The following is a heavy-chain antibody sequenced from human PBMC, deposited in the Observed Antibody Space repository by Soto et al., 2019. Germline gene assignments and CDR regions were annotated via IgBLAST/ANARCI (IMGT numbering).Heavy chain of an antibody. D-gene: IGHD1-26*01. CDR2: IYYSGST. CDR3: ASDIVVKGDYYMDV. Sequence: PSETLSLTCTVSGGSISSSSYYWGWIRQPPGKGLEWIGSIYYSGSTYYNPSLKSRVTISVDTSKNQFSLKLSSVTAADTAVYYCASDIVVKGDYYMDVWGKGTTVTVSS. J-gene: IGHJ6*03. CDR1: GGSISSSSYY. V-gene: IGHV4-39*01.